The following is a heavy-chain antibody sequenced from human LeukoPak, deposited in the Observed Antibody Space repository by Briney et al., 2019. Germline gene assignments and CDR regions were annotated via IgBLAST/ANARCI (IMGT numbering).Heavy chain of an antibody. CDR2: ISAYNGNT. CDR3: ASTPDYYDSSGYHAFDI. CDR1: GYTFTSYG. J-gene: IGHJ3*02. D-gene: IGHD3-22*01. V-gene: IGHV1-18*01. Sequence: ASVKVSCKASGYTFTSYGISWVRQAPGQGLEWMGWISAYNGNTNYAQKLQGRVTMTTGTSTSTAYMELRSLRSDDTAVYYCASTPDYYDSSGYHAFDIWGQGTMVTVSS.